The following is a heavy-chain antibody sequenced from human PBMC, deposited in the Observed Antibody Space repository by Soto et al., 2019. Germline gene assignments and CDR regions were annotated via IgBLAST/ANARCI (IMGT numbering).Heavy chain of an antibody. V-gene: IGHV3-21*04. CDR3: GRVPLDGNYANGVDV. J-gene: IGHJ6*02. CDR1: GFTFSSXX. Sequence: GSLRLSCAASGFTFSSXXXXXVRQAPGKGLEWVSSISSSSSYIYYADSVKGRFTISRDNAKNSLLLQMNSLRADDTAVYYCGRVPLDGNYANGVDVWGQGTTVTVSS. D-gene: IGHD4-17*01. CDR2: ISSSSSYI.